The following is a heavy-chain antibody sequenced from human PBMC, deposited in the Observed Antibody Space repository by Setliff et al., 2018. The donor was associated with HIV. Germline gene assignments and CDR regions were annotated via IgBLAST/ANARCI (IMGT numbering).Heavy chain of an antibody. CDR1: GGSISSGGYL. V-gene: IGHV4-31*03. D-gene: IGHD3-22*01. J-gene: IGHJ5*02. Sequence: SETLSLTCTVSGGSISSGGYLWSWIRQHPGKGLEWIGYIYHTGSTYYNPSLQSRATISIDTSKNHYSLNLTSVTAADTAVYYCARASWDYYDSSLLGGSFDPWGQGTLVTVS. CDR2: IYHTGST. CDR3: ARASWDYYDSSLLGGSFDP.